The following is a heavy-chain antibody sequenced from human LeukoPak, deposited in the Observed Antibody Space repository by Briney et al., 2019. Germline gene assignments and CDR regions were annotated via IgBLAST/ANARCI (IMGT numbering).Heavy chain of an antibody. CDR1: GFTFSDYY. D-gene: IGHD3-22*01. J-gene: IGHJ4*02. V-gene: IGHV3-11*04. CDR3: AGTYYYDSSGYDY. CDR2: ISSSGSTI. Sequence: GGSLRLSCAASGFTFSDYYMSWIRQAPGKGLEWVSYISSSGSTIYYADSVKGRFTISRDNAKNSLYLQMNSLRAEDTAVYYCAGTYYYDSSGYDYWGQGTLVTVSS.